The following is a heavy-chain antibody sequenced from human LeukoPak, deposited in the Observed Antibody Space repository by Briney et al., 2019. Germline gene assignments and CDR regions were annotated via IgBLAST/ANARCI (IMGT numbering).Heavy chain of an antibody. CDR1: GGSISFYY. Sequence: SETLSLTCTVSGGSISFYYWNWIRQPAGKGLEWIGRIYSTGSTNYSPSLKSRVTISVDTSKNQFSLKLSSVTAADTAVYYCARCRVTTVTTGFDPWGQGTLVTVSS. V-gene: IGHV4-4*07. D-gene: IGHD4-17*01. CDR3: ARCRVTTVTTGFDP. CDR2: IYSTGST. J-gene: IGHJ5*02.